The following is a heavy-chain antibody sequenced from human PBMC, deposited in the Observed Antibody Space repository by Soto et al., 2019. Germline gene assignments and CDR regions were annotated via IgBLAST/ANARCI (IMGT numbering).Heavy chain of an antibody. V-gene: IGHV4-59*01. D-gene: IGHD2-15*01. J-gene: IGHJ4*02. CDR1: GGSMSSYY. CDR2: ISCSGST. CDR3: ARADPDASVGY. Sequence: SETLSLTCTVSGGSMSSYYWTWLRQSPGRGLEWIGYISCSGSTYYNPSLKSRVTISADTSKNQFSLRMNSMIAADTAVYYCARADPDASVGYWGQGALVTVSS.